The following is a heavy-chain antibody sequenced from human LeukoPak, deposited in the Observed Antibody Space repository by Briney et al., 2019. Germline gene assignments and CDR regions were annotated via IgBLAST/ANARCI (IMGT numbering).Heavy chain of an antibody. CDR2: IYHSGST. D-gene: IGHD3-16*01. CDR1: GGSISSGGYY. Sequence: SETLSLTCTVSGGSISSGGYYWSWIRQPPGKGLEWIGYIYHSGSTYYNPSLKSRVTISVDRSKNQFSLKLSSVTAADTAVYYCARDTDYSFDYWGQGTLVTVSS. CDR3: ARDTDYSFDY. V-gene: IGHV4-30-2*01. J-gene: IGHJ4*02.